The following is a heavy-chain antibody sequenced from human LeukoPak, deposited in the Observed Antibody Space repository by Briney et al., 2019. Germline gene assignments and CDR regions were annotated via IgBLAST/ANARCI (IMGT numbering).Heavy chain of an antibody. CDR2: IYYSGST. CDR3: ARVTYGDYHFDY. D-gene: IGHD4-17*01. J-gene: IGHJ4*02. Sequence: SQTLFLTCTVSGGSISSGGYYWSWIRQHPGKGLEWIGYIYYSGSTYYNPSLKSRVTISVDTSKNQFSLKLSSVTAADTAVYYCARVTYGDYHFDYWGQGTLVTVSS. V-gene: IGHV4-31*03. CDR1: GGSISSGGYY.